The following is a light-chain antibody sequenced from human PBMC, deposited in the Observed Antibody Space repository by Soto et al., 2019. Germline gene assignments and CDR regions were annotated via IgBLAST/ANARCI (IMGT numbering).Light chain of an antibody. V-gene: IGKV2-30*01. Sequence: DVVMTQSPLSLTVTLGQPASISCRSSQSLVYSDGDTYLNWFQQRPGQSPRPLIYTVSNRASGVPDRFSGSGSGTDFTLTISRLEPEDFAVYYCQQYGSSLSVGQGPQVDIK. CDR1: QSLVYSDGDTY. J-gene: IGKJ1*01. CDR2: TVS. CDR3: QQYGSSLS.